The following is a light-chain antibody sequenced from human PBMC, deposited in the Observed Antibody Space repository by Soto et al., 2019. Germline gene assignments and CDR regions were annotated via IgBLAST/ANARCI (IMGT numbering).Light chain of an antibody. V-gene: IGLV2-14*01. CDR1: SSDVGACNY. CDR2: EVS. Sequence: QSALTQPASVSGSPGQSITISCTGTSSDVGACNYVSWYQHHPGKAPKLMIYEVSNRPSGVSNRFSGSKSGNTASLTISGLQAEDEADYYCSSYTTGITYVFGTGTKLTVL. J-gene: IGLJ1*01. CDR3: SSYTTGITYV.